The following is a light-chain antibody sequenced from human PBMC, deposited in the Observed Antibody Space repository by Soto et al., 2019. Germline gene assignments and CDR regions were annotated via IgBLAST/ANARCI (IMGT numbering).Light chain of an antibody. V-gene: IGLV2-14*03. CDR3: SSYTSNNVVI. CDR2: DVS. J-gene: IGLJ2*01. CDR1: SSDIGDYNY. Sequence: HSALTQPASVSGSPGQSITISCTGSSSDIGDYNYVSWYKQHPGKAPKLMIYDVSNRPSGVSNRFSGSKSGNTASLTISGLQAEDEADYYCSSYTSNNVVIFGGGTKLTVL.